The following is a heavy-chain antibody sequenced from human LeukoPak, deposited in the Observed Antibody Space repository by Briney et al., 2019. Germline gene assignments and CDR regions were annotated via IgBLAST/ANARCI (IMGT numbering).Heavy chain of an antibody. CDR2: IYYTGTT. CDR1: GGSISSNY. CDR3: ATSPGGGYELTFYYYGMDV. J-gene: IGHJ6*02. Sequence: SETLSLTCTVSGGSISSNYWNWIRQSPGKGLEWIGYIYYTGTTNYNPSLKSRVTISIDTSKNQFSLRLSSVTAADTAVYYCATSPGGGYELTFYYYGMDVWGQGTTVTVSS. D-gene: IGHD5-12*01. V-gene: IGHV4-59*01.